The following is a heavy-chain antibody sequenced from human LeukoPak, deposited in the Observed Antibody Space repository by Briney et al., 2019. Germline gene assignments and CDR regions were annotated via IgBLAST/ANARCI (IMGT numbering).Heavy chain of an antibody. CDR3: ARDAGDSSGYYYGSFDY. D-gene: IGHD3-22*01. CDR2: IIPILGIA. CDR1: GGTFSSYA. V-gene: IGHV1-69*04. Sequence: SVKVSCKASGGTFSSYAISWVRQAPGQGLEWMGRIIPILGIANYAQKFQGRVTITADKSTSTAYMELRSLRSDDTAVYYCARDAGDSSGYYYGSFDYWGQGTLVTVSS. J-gene: IGHJ4*02.